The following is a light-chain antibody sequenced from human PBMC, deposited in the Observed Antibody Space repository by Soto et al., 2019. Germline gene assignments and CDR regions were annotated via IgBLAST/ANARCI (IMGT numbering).Light chain of an antibody. J-gene: IGLJ1*01. CDR1: SSDVGGYNY. CDR3: SSYTSSSTRF. CDR2: EVT. V-gene: IGLV2-14*01. Sequence: QSVLTQPASVSGSPGQSIAISCTGSSSDVGGYNYVSWYQQHPGKAPQLIIYEVTNRPSGVSNRFSGSKSGNTASLTISGLQAEDGADYYCSSYTSSSTRFFGTGTKVTVL.